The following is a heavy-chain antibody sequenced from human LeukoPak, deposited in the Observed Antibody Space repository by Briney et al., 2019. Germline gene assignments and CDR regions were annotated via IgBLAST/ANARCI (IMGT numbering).Heavy chain of an antibody. J-gene: IGHJ6*02. CDR3: ARDEYYGSGNYYYYYYGMDV. CDR1: GFTFSSYA. V-gene: IGHV3-30-3*01. CDR2: ISYDGSNK. D-gene: IGHD3-10*01. Sequence: GGSLRLSCAASGFTFSSYAMHWVRQAPGKGLEWMAVISYDGSNKYYADSVKGRFTISRDNSKNTLYLQMNSLRAEDTAVYYCARDEYYGSGNYYYYYYGMDVWGQGTTVTVSS.